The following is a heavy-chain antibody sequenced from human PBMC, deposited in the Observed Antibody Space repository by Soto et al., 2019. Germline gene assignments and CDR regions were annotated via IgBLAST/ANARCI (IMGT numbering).Heavy chain of an antibody. D-gene: IGHD3-22*01. CDR3: ARDYYDSSGYDY. CDR2: ISSSSSYT. Sequence: GGSLRLSCAASGFTFSSYGMHWVRQAPGKGLEWVSYISSSSSYTNYADSVKGRFTISRDNAKNSLYLQMNSLRAEDTAVYYCARDYYDSSGYDYWGQGTLVTVSS. V-gene: IGHV3-21*05. CDR1: GFTFSSYG. J-gene: IGHJ4*02.